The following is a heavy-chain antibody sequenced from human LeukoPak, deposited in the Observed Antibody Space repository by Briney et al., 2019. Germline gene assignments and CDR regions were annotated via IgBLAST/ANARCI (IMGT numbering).Heavy chain of an antibody. CDR1: GYTFTSYA. D-gene: IGHD5-18*01. CDR3: AREGSGYTYGRGSYFDY. CDR2: INPNSGDT. Sequence: ASVKVSCKASGYTFTSYAMNWVRQAPGQGLEWMERINPNSGDTNFAQKFQGRVTMTRDTSISTAYMDLSGLRPDDTAVYYCAREGSGYTYGRGSYFDYWGHGILVTVSS. V-gene: IGHV1-2*06. J-gene: IGHJ4*01.